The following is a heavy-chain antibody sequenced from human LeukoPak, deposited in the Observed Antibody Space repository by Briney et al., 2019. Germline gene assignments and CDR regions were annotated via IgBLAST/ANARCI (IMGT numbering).Heavy chain of an antibody. CDR1: GGSFSGYY. D-gene: IGHD3-22*01. J-gene: IGHJ4*02. V-gene: IGHV4-34*01. CDR2: INHSGST. CDR3: AGELGYYYDSRPHYFDY. Sequence: PSETLSLTCAVYGGSFSGYYWSWIRQPPGKGLEWIGEINHSGSTNYNPSLKSRVTISVDTSKNQFSLKLSSVTAADTAVYYCAGELGYYYDSRPHYFDYWGQGTLVTVSS.